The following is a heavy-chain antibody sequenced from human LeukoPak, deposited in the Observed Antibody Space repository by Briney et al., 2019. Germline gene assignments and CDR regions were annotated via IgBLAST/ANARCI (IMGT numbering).Heavy chain of an antibody. CDR3: TSVAN. CDR1: GFTFSSYG. J-gene: IGHJ4*02. Sequence: GRSLRLSCSASGFTFSSYGMHWVRQAPGKGLEWVGRIKSKTDGGTPDYTAPVTGRFTISRDASKNKLCLQMNSLKTEDTSMYSSTSVANWGQGTLVSVSS. CDR2: IKSKTDGGTP. V-gene: IGHV3-15*01.